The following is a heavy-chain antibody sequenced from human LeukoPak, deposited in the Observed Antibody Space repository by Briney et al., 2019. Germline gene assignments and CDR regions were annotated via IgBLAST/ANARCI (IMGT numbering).Heavy chain of an antibody. Sequence: GGSLRLSCAASGFTLSSYAMSWVRQAPGKGLEWVSLISGNAGGTYYADSVKGRFTISRDITKNTLYLQMNSLRAEDTATYYCAKDSSGYSGYTGTYYYYGMDVWGQGTTVTVSS. V-gene: IGHV3-23*01. CDR2: ISGNAGGT. CDR3: AKDSSGYSGYTGTYYYYGMDV. CDR1: GFTLSSYA. J-gene: IGHJ6*02. D-gene: IGHD5-12*01.